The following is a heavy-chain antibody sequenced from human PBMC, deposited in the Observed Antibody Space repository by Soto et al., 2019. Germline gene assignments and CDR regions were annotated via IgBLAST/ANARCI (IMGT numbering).Heavy chain of an antibody. Sequence: PSETLSLTCAVYSGSFISGYYWSWIRQSPGKGLEWIGEIYHNGSTNYNPSLKTRVTISMDTSKNQFSLKLTSVTAADAAVYYCARWWGVYVKFYYYGLDVWGQGTTVTVSS. D-gene: IGHD2-15*01. J-gene: IGHJ6*02. V-gene: IGHV4-34*01. CDR2: IYHNGST. CDR3: ARWWGVYVKFYYYGLDV. CDR1: SGSFISGYY.